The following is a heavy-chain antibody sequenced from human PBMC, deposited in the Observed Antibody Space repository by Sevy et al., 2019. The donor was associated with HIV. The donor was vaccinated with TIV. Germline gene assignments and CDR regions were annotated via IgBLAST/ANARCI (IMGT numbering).Heavy chain of an antibody. CDR2: FDPEDGET. CDR3: ATTKDYYDSSGYPFDH. Sequence: ASVKVSCKVSGSTLTALSMHWVRQAPGKGLEWMGTFDPEDGETRFAQKFQGRVTMTEDTSTDTAYMELSSLRSEDTAVYFCATTKDYYDSSGYPFDHWGHGALVTVSS. D-gene: IGHD3-22*01. V-gene: IGHV1-24*01. J-gene: IGHJ4*01. CDR1: GSTLTALS.